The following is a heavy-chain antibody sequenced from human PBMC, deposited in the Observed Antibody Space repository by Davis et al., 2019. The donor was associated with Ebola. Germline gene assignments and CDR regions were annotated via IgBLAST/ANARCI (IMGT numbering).Heavy chain of an antibody. D-gene: IGHD3-10*01. J-gene: IGHJ5*02. CDR2: IYWDDDT. V-gene: IGHV2-5*02. Sequence: SGPTLVKPTQTLTLTCTFSGFSLSTSGVGVGWIRQPPGKALEWLALIYWDDDTRYSPSLKSRLTITKDTSKNQVVLTMTNMDPVDTATYYCAHRFSNYYGSGSYYLSNWFDPWGPGTLVTVSS. CDR1: GFSLSTSGVG. CDR3: AHRFSNYYGSGSYYLSNWFDP.